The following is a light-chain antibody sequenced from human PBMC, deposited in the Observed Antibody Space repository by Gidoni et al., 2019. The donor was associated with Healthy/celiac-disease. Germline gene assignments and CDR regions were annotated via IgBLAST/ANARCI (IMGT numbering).Light chain of an antibody. V-gene: IGLV1-40*01. Sequence: QSVLTPPPSVSAAPGQRVTISCTGSSSNIGAGYDVHWYQQLPGTAPKLLIYGNSNRPSGVPDRFSGSKSGTSASLAITGLQAEDEADYYCQSYDSSLSGSTVFGGGTKLTVL. CDR1: SSNIGAGYD. CDR3: QSYDSSLSGSTV. J-gene: IGLJ2*01. CDR2: GNS.